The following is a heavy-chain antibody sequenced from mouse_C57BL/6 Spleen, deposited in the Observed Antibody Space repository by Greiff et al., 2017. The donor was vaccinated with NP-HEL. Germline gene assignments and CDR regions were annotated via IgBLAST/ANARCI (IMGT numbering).Heavy chain of an antibody. V-gene: IGHV1-82*01. CDR1: GYAFSSSW. D-gene: IGHD2-1*01. CDR3: ARDYYGNYYAMDY. J-gene: IGHJ4*01. Sequence: QVQLQQSGPELVKPGASVKISCKASGYAFSSSWMNWVKQRPGTGLEWIGRIYPGDGDTNYNGKFKGKATLTADISSSTAYMQLSSLTSEDSAVYFCARDYYGNYYAMDYWGQGTSVTVSS. CDR2: IYPGDGDT.